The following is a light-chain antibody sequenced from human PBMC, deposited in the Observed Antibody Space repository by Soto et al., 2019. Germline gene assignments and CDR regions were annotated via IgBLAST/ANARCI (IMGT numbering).Light chain of an antibody. CDR3: QQYNSYSSLT. Sequence: DIQMTQSPSTLSASVGDRVTITCRASQSISSWLAWYQQKPGKAPKLLIYDASSLDSGVPSRFSGSGSGTEFTLTISSLQPDDFATYYCQQYNSYSSLTFGGGTNVEIK. J-gene: IGKJ4*01. CDR1: QSISSW. V-gene: IGKV1-5*01. CDR2: DAS.